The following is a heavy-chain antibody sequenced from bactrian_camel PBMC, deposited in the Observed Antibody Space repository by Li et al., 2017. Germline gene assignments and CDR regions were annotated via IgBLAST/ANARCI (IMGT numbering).Heavy chain of an antibody. J-gene: IGHJ4*01. CDR3: AADPDPYYSDYDVLERLYNY. V-gene: IGHV3S53*01. D-gene: IGHD4*01. CDR1: AIGDTYNC. Sequence: VQLVESGGGSVRTGGSLRLSCAASAIGDTYNCMGWFRQAPGKEREEVATIDSDGSIRYADSVKGRFTISRDNTKNTLYLEMNSLKPEDTAMYYCAADPDPYYSDYDVLERLYNYWGQGTQVTVS. CDR2: IDSDGSI.